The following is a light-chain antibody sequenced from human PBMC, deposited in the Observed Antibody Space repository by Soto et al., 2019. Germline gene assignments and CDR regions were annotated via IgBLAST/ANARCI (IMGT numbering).Light chain of an antibody. CDR1: QGISSS. Sequence: IPLTQSPSSLSASVGDRVTITCRASQGISSSLAWYQQKPGKAPKPLIFAASTLHSGVPSRFSGSGSGTDVTLTISSLQPEDFATYYCQQLNSYPLTVGGGAKGELK. CDR3: QQLNSYPLT. V-gene: IGKV1-9*01. J-gene: IGKJ4*01. CDR2: AAS.